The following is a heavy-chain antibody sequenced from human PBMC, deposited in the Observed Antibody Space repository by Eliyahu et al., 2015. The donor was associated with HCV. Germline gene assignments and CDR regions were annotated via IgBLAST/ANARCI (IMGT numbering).Heavy chain of an antibody. CDR1: GGSIXSSSYY. CDR3: ASAGYYGDYGFWFDY. Sequence: QLQLQESGPGLVKPSETLSLTCTXSGGSIXSSSYYWGWIRQPPGKGLEWIGSIYYSGSTYYNPSLKSRVTISVDTSKNQFSLKLSSVTAADTAVYYCASAGYYGDYGFWFDYWGQGTLVTVSS. CDR2: IYYSGST. D-gene: IGHD4-17*01. J-gene: IGHJ4*02. V-gene: IGHV4-39*01.